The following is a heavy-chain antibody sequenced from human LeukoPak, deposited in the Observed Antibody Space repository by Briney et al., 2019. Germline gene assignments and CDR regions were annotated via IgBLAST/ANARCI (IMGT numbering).Heavy chain of an antibody. CDR2: INHSGST. CDR3: ARHHYDSSGYYYYYCYMDV. J-gene: IGHJ6*03. V-gene: IGHV4-34*01. Sequence: SETLSLTCAVYGGSFSGYYWSWIRQPPGKGLEWIGEINHSGSTNYNPSLKSRVTISVDTSKNQFSLKLSSVTAADTAVYYCARHHYDSSGYYYYYCYMDVWGKGTTVTVSS. D-gene: IGHD3-22*01. CDR1: GGSFSGYY.